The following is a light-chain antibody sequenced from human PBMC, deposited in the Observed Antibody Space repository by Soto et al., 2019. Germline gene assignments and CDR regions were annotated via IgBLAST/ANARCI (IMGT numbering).Light chain of an antibody. CDR3: QQYNNWPT. CDR2: GAS. J-gene: IGKJ1*01. V-gene: IGKV3-15*01. Sequence: EIVLTPSPGTLSLSTGESTTLSCRASQSVSNNYLAWYQQKPGQAPRLLIYGASTRATGIPARFGGSGSGTEFTLTISSLQSEDFAVYYCQQYNNWPTFGQGTKVDI. CDR1: QSVSNN.